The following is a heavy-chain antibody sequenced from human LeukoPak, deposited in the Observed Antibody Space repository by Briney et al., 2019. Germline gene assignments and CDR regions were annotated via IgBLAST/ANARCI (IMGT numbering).Heavy chain of an antibody. CDR1: GFTFSSNV. CDR3: ARDADSSGWYGDY. D-gene: IGHD6-19*01. Sequence: GGSLRLSCAASGFTFSSNVTSWVRQAPGKGLEWVSGISAGGGSTYYADSVKGRFTISRDNAKNSLYLQMNSLRAEDTAVYYCARDADSSGWYGDYWGQGTLVTVSS. CDR2: ISAGGGST. J-gene: IGHJ4*02. V-gene: IGHV3-23*01.